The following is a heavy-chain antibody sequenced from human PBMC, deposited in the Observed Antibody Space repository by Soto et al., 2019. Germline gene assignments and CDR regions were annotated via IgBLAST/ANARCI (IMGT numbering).Heavy chain of an antibody. V-gene: IGHV1-18*04. Sequence: QVQLVQSGAEVKKSGASVKVSCKASGYTFTSYGISWVRQAPGQGLEWMGWISAYNGNTNYAQKLQGRVTMTTDTSTSTAYMELRSLRSDDTAVYYCARGVAAAGPGHYYYYGMDVWGQGTTVTVSS. D-gene: IGHD6-13*01. J-gene: IGHJ6*02. CDR3: ARGVAAAGPGHYYYYGMDV. CDR2: ISAYNGNT. CDR1: GYTFTSYG.